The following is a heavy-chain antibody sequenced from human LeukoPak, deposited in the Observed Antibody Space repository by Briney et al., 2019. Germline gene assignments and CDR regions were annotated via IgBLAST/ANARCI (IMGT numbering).Heavy chain of an antibody. CDR3: AREQEYSSPLTGTTSMDV. J-gene: IGHJ6*02. V-gene: IGHV1-69*13. CDR2: IIPIFGTA. CDR1: GGTFSSYA. D-gene: IGHD6-6*01. Sequence: GASVKVSCKASGGTFSSYAISWVRQAPGQGLEWMGGIIPIFGTANYAQKFQGRVTITADESTSTAYMELSSLRSEDTAVYYCAREQEYSSPLTGTTSMDVWGQGTTVTVSS.